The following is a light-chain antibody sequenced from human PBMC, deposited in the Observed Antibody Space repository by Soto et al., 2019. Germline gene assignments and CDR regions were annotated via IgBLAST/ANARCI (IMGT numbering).Light chain of an antibody. CDR1: QSVEIN. J-gene: IGKJ1*01. CDR2: GAS. CDR3: QQYRNWPRT. Sequence: EILLKKSPATLAVSPGERVTLSCRASQSVEINLAWYQQKPGQAPRLLIYGASTRATDMPGRFSGRGSGTEFTLTISSLQSEDYAVYYCQQYRNWPRTFGQGTKVDIK. V-gene: IGKV3-15*01.